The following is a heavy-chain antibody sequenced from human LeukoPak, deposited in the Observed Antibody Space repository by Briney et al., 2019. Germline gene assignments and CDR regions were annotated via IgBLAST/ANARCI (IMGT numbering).Heavy chain of an antibody. CDR2: ITGGGVST. V-gene: IGHV3-23*01. Sequence: GGSLRLSCAASGFTFSSYAMSWVRQAPGKGLEWVSAITGGGVSTYYADSVKGRVTISRDNSKNTLYVQVNSLRAEDTAVYYCATSRRGFEYWGQGTLVTVSS. CDR1: GFTFSSYA. J-gene: IGHJ4*02. D-gene: IGHD6-13*01. CDR3: ATSRRGFEY.